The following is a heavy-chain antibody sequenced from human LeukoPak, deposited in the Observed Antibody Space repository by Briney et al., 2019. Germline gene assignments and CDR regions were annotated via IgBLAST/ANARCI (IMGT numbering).Heavy chain of an antibody. J-gene: IGHJ4*02. CDR2: ISTSGRTI. D-gene: IGHD1-7*01. V-gene: IGHV3-11*04. Sequence: GGSLRLSCAASGFTSSDYYMSWIRQAPGKGLEWVSYISTSGRTIYYGDSVKGRFTISRDNAKNSLYLQMNSLGAEDTAVYYCTRAGNYYFEYWGQGTLVTVSS. CDR3: TRAGNYYFEY. CDR1: GFTSSDYY.